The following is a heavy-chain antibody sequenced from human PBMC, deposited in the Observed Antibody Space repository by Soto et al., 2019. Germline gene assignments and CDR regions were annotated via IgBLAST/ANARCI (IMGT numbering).Heavy chain of an antibody. V-gene: IGHV4-34*01. CDR1: GGSFSGYY. CDR2: INHSGST. Sequence: PSETLSLTCAVYGGSFSGYYWSWIRQPPGKGLEWIGEINHSGSTNYNPSLKSRVTISVDTSKNQFSLKMSSVTAEDTAVYYCARRGKFQHIVVVTATPGGMAVCGRGTTATVSS. D-gene: IGHD2-21*02. J-gene: IGHJ6*02. CDR3: ARRGKFQHIVVVTATPGGMAV.